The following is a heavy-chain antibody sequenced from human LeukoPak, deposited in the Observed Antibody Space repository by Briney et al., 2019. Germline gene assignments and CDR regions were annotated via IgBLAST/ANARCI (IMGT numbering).Heavy chain of an antibody. D-gene: IGHD2-2*01. CDR2: IRDKANSYAT. CDR1: GFTFSGSA. V-gene: IGHV3-73*01. Sequence: GGSLRLSCAASGFTFSGSAIHWVRQASGKGLEWVGRIRDKANSYATAYIASVKGRFTISRDDSKNTVYLQMSSLKTEDTAVYYCTRWDCTTTGCYPFDYWGQGTLVTVSS. CDR3: TRWDCTTTGCYPFDY. J-gene: IGHJ4*02.